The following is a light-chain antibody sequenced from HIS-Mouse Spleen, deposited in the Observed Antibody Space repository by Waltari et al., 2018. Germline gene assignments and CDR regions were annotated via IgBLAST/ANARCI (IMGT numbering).Light chain of an antibody. Sequence: SYELTQPPPVSVSPGQTARTTCSGDALPKQYSYWYQQKSGQAPVLVTYEDSKRPSGIPERFSGSSSETMATLTISGAQVEDEADYYCYSTDSSGNHRVFGGGTKLTVL. J-gene: IGLJ2*01. CDR3: YSTDSSGNHRV. V-gene: IGLV3-10*01. CDR1: ALPKQY. CDR2: EDS.